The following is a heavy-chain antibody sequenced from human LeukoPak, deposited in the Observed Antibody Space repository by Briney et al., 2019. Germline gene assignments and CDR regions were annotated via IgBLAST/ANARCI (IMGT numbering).Heavy chain of an antibody. V-gene: IGHV3-49*04. CDR3: SRGPIQLWVHNGMDV. CDR2: MRSNAYRGTT. D-gene: IGHD5-18*01. Sequence: GGSLRLSCTTSGFTVGDHAMTWVRQAPGKGLEWVGFMRSNAYRGTTEYAASVKGRFTISRDDSKSVVYLQMNSLKSEDAAVYYCSRGPIQLWVHNGMDVWGQGTTVTVSS. CDR1: GFTVGDHA. J-gene: IGHJ6*02.